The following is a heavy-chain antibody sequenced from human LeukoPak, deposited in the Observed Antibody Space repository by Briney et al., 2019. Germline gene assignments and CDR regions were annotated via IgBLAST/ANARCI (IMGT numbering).Heavy chain of an antibody. CDR1: GGSFSGYY. Sequence: ASETLSLTCAVYGGSFSGYYWSWIRQPPGKGLEWIGEINHSGSTNYNPSLKSRVTISVDTSKNQFSLKLSSVTAADTAVYYCARAPYYDFWSGYLFFDHWGQGPWSPSPQ. D-gene: IGHD3-3*01. J-gene: IGHJ4*02. CDR2: INHSGST. V-gene: IGHV4-34*01. CDR3: ARAPYYDFWSGYLFFDH.